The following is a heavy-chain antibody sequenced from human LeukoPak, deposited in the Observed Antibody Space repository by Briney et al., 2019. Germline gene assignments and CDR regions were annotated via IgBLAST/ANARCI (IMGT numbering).Heavy chain of an antibody. D-gene: IGHD2-2*01. CDR1: GFTFSTSS. J-gene: IGHJ4*02. CDR3: ARDSRSHCGTAACYGPYFDY. CDR2: IRGSSTTI. V-gene: IGHV3-48*01. Sequence: PGGSLRLSCAASGFTFSTSSMSWVRQAPGRGRGWSSYIRGSSTTIYYADSVKGRFTISRDNAKNSVYLQMDSLRAEDTAVYFCARDSRSHCGTAACYGPYFDYWGQGTLVTVSS.